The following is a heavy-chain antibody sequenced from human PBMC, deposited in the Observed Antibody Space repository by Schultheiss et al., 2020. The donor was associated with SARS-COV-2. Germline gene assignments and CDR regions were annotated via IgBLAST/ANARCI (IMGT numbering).Heavy chain of an antibody. J-gene: IGHJ1*01. CDR2: ISGSGGST. V-gene: IGHV3-23*01. CDR1: GFTFSSYA. CDR3: AKDTYCTNGVCLKGSEYFQH. D-gene: IGHD2-8*01. Sequence: GGSLRLSCAASGFTFSSYAMSWVRQAPGKGLEWVSAISGSGGSTYYADSVKGRFTISRDNSKNTLYLQMNSLRAEDTAVYYCAKDTYCTNGVCLKGSEYFQHWGQGTLVTVSS.